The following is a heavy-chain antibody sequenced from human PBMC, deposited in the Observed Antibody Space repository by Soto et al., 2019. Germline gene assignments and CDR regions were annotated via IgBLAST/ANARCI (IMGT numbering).Heavy chain of an antibody. CDR2: ISSSSSYI. Sequence: EVQLVESGGGLVKPEGSLRLSCAASGFTFSSYSMNWVRQAPGKGLEWVSSISSSSSYIYYADSVKGRFTISRDNAKNSLYLQMNSLRAEDTAVYYCARDILLWFGANDAFDIWGQGTMVTVSS. D-gene: IGHD3-10*01. CDR3: ARDILLWFGANDAFDI. CDR1: GFTFSSYS. J-gene: IGHJ3*02. V-gene: IGHV3-21*01.